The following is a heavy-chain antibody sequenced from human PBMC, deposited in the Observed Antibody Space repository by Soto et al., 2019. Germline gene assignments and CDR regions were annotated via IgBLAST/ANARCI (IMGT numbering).Heavy chain of an antibody. V-gene: IGHV1-2*02. J-gene: IGHJ3*02. CDR2: INPHSGGA. CDR1: GYTFTDYF. CDR3: ARLMHYSHSGGSSHSGFDM. Sequence: QVQLVQSGAEVKKPWASVKVYCEASGYTFTDYFIHWVRQAPGQGLEWLGWINPHSGGADLSQKFQGRVTMTRDTSISTAYMEVSSLRSDDTAVFYCARLMHYSHSGGSSHSGFDMWGQGTLVTVSS. D-gene: IGHD2-21*01.